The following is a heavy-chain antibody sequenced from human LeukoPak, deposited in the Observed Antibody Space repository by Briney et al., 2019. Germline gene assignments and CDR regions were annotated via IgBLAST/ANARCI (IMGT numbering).Heavy chain of an antibody. CDR3: ARAYYDVWSGYYGTNWFDP. D-gene: IGHD3-3*01. J-gene: IGHJ5*02. CDR1: GGSFSGYY. CDR2: INHSGST. V-gene: IGHV4-34*01. Sequence: SETLSLTCAVYGGSFSGYYWSWIRQPPGKGLEWIGEINHSGSTNYNPSLKSRVTISVDTSKNQFSLKLSSVTAADTAVYYCARAYYDVWSGYYGTNWFDPWGQGTLVTVSS.